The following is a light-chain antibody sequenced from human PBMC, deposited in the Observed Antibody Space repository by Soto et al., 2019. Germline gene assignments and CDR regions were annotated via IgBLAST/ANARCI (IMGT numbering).Light chain of an antibody. CDR3: MQALQPLYP. CDR2: LGS. V-gene: IGKV2-28*01. J-gene: IGKJ2*01. Sequence: DIVMTQSPLSLPVTPGEPASISCRSSQSLLHSNGYNYLDWYLQKPGQSPQLLIYLGSNRASGVPDRFSGSGSGTDFTLKISRVEAEDVGVYYCMQALQPLYPSGQGPKLEIK. CDR1: QSLLHSNGYNY.